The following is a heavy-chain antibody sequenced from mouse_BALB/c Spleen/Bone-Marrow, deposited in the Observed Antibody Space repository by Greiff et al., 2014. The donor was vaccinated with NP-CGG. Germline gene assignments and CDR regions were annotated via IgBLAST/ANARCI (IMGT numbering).Heavy chain of an antibody. Sequence: VQLQQSGAELARPGASVKLPCKASGYTFTSYWMQWVRQRPGQGLEWIGAIYPGDGDTGYTQKFKGKATLTADKSSTTAYMQLSSLTSEDSAVYYCARNFPFDYWGQGTTLTVSS. J-gene: IGHJ2*01. V-gene: IGHV1-87*01. CDR1: GYTFTSYW. CDR2: IYPGDGDT. CDR3: ARNFPFDY.